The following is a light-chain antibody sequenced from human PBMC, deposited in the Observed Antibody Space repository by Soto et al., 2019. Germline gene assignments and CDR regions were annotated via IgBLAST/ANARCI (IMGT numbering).Light chain of an antibody. V-gene: IGKV3-20*01. CDR3: QQYGGSPLYT. CDR1: QTVNSHY. J-gene: IGKJ3*01. Sequence: EIGLTQSPGTLSLSPGERATLSCRASQTVNSHYLAWYQQKPGQAPRLLIYGASSRSTGVPDRFSGSGSGTDFTLTITRLEPEDSAVYYCQQYGGSPLYTFGPGTKVEIK. CDR2: GAS.